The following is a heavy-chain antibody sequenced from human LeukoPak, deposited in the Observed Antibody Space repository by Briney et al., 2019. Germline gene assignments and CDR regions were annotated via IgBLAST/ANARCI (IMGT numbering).Heavy chain of an antibody. Sequence: GESLKISCKGSGYSFNTYWIGWVRQMPGKGLEWMGVIYPGDSDTKYSPSFQGQVTISADKSISTAYLQWSSLKASDTAMYYCARRYSGRYDFDYWGPGTLVTVSS. D-gene: IGHD1-26*01. CDR3: ARRYSGRYDFDY. V-gene: IGHV5-51*01. CDR2: IYPGDSDT. CDR1: GYSFNTYW. J-gene: IGHJ4*02.